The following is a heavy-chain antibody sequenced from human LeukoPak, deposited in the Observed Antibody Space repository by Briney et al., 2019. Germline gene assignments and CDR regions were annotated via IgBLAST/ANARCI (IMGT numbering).Heavy chain of an antibody. Sequence: PGGSLRLSCAASRFIFTNYWMTWVRQAPGKGLEWVANIMKDGGDKYYVDSVKGRFTISRDNAKNSVYLQMNSLRAEDTAVYYCERDRDYYVFDLWGQGTLVTVSS. CDR2: IMKDGGDK. D-gene: IGHD3-10*02. J-gene: IGHJ4*02. CDR1: RFIFTNYW. CDR3: ERDRDYYVFDL. V-gene: IGHV3-7*01.